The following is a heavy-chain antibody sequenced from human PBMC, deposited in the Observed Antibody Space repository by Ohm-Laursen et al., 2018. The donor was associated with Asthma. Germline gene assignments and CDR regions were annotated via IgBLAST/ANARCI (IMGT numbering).Heavy chain of an antibody. J-gene: IGHJ4*02. D-gene: IGHD6-19*01. V-gene: IGHV3-30*03. Sequence: SLRLSCAASGFTFSSYGMHWVRQAPGKGLEWVAVISYDGSNKYYADSVKGRFTISRDNSKNTLYLQMNSLRAEDTAVYYCARDLATDNSSGWCGGFDYWGQGTLVTVSS. CDR3: ARDLATDNSSGWCGGFDY. CDR1: GFTFSSYG. CDR2: ISYDGSNK.